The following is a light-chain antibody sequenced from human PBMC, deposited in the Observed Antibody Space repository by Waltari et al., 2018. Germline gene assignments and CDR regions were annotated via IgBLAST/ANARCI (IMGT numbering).Light chain of an antibody. Sequence: EIVLTQSPVTLSLSPGEGATLSCKTSQSVGSFLAWYQQRPGQAPRLLIYDASLRATVIPTRFSGSGAGTDFTLTISSLESEEFAVYYGQQRNSWPLTFGPGTTV. CDR3: QQRNSWPLT. J-gene: IGKJ3*01. CDR2: DAS. CDR1: QSVGSF. V-gene: IGKV3-11*01.